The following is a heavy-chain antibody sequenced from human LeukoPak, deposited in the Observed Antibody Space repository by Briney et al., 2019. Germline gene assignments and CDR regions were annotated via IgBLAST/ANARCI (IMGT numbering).Heavy chain of an antibody. D-gene: IGHD3-9*01. CDR1: GGSISSGGYY. J-gene: IGHJ4*02. CDR3: ARGKAYYDILTGLGY. Sequence: SETLSLTCTVSGGSISSGGYYWSWIRLHPGKGLEWIGYIYYSGSTYYNPSLKSRVTISVDTSKNQFPLKLSSVTAADTAVYYCARGKAYYDILTGLGYWGQGTLVTVSS. V-gene: IGHV4-31*03. CDR2: IYYSGST.